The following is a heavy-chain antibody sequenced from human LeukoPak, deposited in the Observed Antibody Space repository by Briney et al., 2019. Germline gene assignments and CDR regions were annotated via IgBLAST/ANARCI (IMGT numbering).Heavy chain of an antibody. J-gene: IGHJ4*02. CDR1: GYTFTSFD. D-gene: IGHD6-13*01. CDR3: ARDRVEAAAGHGFDY. V-gene: IGHV1-18*01. CDR2: ISAYNGNT. Sequence: ASVKVSCKASGYTFTSFDINWVRQATGQGLEWMGWISAYNGNTNYAQKLQGRVTMTTDTSTSTAHMELRSLRSDDTAVYYCARDRVEAAAGHGFDYWGQGTLVTVSS.